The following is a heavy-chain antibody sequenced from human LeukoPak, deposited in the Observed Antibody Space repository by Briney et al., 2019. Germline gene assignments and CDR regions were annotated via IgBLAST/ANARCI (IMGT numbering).Heavy chain of an antibody. CDR3: ARWYQLLFTAYRYFDY. CDR2: ISYDGSNK. V-gene: IGHV3-30*03. CDR1: GFTFSSYG. D-gene: IGHD2-2*01. J-gene: IGHJ4*02. Sequence: PGGSLRLSCAASGFTFSSYGMHWVRQAPGKGLEWVAVISYDGSNKYYADSVKGRFTISRDNSKNTLYLQMNSLRAEDTAVYYCARWYQLLFTAYRYFDYWGQGTLVTVSS.